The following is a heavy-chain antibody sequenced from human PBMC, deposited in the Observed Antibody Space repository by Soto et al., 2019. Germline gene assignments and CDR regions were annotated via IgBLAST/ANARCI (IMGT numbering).Heavy chain of an antibody. D-gene: IGHD1-26*01. J-gene: IGHJ6*02. CDR1: GFTFRNYG. CDR3: ARRDSIDYYYGMGV. Sequence: QVQLVESGRGVVQPGRSLRLSCAASGFTFRNYGMHWVRQAPGKGLEWVACIWYDGSNKYYADSVKGRFTISRDNSKNTLYLQMNSLRAEDTAVYYCARRDSIDYYYGMGVWGQGTTVTVCS. CDR2: IWYDGSNK. V-gene: IGHV3-33*01.